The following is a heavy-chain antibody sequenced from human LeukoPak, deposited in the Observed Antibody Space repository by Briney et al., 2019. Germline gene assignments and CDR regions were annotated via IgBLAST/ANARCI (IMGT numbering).Heavy chain of an antibody. J-gene: IGHJ4*02. CDR3: AKGVGAVMTAIDYFDY. CDR1: GFTFSSYG. D-gene: IGHD2-21*02. Sequence: GGTLRLSCAASGFTFSSYGMSWVRQAPGKGLEWVSAISGSGGSTYYANSVKGRFTISRDNSKNTLYLQMNSLRAEDTAVYYCAKGVGAVMTAIDYFDYWGQGTLVTVSS. CDR2: ISGSGGST. V-gene: IGHV3-23*01.